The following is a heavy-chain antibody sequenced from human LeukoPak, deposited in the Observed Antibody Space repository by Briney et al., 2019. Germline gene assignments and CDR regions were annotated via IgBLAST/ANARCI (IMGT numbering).Heavy chain of an antibody. D-gene: IGHD2-2*01. J-gene: IGHJ5*02. CDR2: ISGSGGST. CDR3: AKDWGSTSYHDNWFDP. CDR1: GFTFSSYA. Sequence: GGSLRLSCAASGFTFSSYAMSWVRQAPGKGLEWVSAISGSGGSTYYADSVKGRFTISRDNSKNTLYLQMNSLRAADTAVYYCAKDWGSTSYHDNWFDPWGQGTLVTVSS. V-gene: IGHV3-23*01.